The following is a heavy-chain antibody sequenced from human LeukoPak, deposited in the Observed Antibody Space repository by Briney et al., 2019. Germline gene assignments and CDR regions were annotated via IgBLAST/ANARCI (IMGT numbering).Heavy chain of an antibody. D-gene: IGHD1-1*01. Sequence: KTGGSLRLSCAASEFTFSSYSMNWVRQAPGKGLEWVSSISSSSNYIYYADSVKGRFTISRENAKNSLYLQMNSLRAEDTAVYYCARDPVPATARHFDYWGQGTLVTVSS. CDR3: ARDPVPATARHFDY. J-gene: IGHJ4*02. V-gene: IGHV3-21*01. CDR2: ISSSSNYI. CDR1: EFTFSSYS.